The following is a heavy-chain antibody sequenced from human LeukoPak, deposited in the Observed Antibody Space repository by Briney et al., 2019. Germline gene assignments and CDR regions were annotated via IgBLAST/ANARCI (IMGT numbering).Heavy chain of an antibody. CDR3: ARGGYYGSGSLVDY. CDR2: IGTAGDT. CDR1: GFTFSSYD. Sequence: PGGSLRLSCAASGFTFSSYDMHWVRHATGKGLEWVSAIGTAGDTYYPGSVKGRFTISRENAKNSLYLQMNSLRAGDTAVYYCARGGYYGSGSLVDYWGQGTLVTVSS. V-gene: IGHV3-13*01. D-gene: IGHD3-10*01. J-gene: IGHJ4*02.